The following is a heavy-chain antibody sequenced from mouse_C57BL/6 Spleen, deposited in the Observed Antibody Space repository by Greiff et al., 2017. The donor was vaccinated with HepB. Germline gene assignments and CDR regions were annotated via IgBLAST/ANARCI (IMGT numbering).Heavy chain of an antibody. CDR2: IWSDGST. CDR1: GFSLTSYG. J-gene: IGHJ4*01. CDR3: ARHTFELGYAMDY. Sequence: VKVEESGPGLVAPSQSLSITCTVSGFSLTSYGVHWVRQPPGKGLEWLVVIWSDGSTTYNSALKSRLSISKDNSKSQVFLKMNSLQTDDTAMYYCARHTFELGYAMDYWGQGTSVTVSS. V-gene: IGHV2-6-1*01.